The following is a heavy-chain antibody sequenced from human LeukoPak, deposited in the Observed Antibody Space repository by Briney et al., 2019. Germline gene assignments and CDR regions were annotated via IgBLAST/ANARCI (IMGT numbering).Heavy chain of an antibody. V-gene: IGHV4-59*02. CDR1: GASVSSSH. CDR3: SEGYFEPFAH. J-gene: IGHJ4*02. D-gene: IGHD2/OR15-2a*01. CDR2: LSYTGKT. Sequence: TSETLSLTCVVSGASVSSSHWNWIRQLPGKRLEWIGCLSYTGKTDYNPSLTSRVAISLGTSKNQVSLKLRSVTAADRAVYYCSEGYFEPFAHWGQGILVTVSS.